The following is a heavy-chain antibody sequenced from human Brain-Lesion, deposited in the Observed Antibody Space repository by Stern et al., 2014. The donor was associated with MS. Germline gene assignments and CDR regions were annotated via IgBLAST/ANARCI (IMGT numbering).Heavy chain of an antibody. J-gene: IGHJ6*02. CDR3: ARDQRGITIFGVVTDYYYLGMDV. Sequence: VQLVESGAEVKKPGASVKVSCKTSGYIFTGYYIHWVRQAPGQGLEWMAWIHPNTGGTNDAETFQGRVTMSRDTSISTAYVELSSLTSDDTAVYYCARDQRGITIFGVVTDYYYLGMDVWGQGTTVTVSS. V-gene: IGHV1-2*02. CDR1: GYIFTGYY. CDR2: IHPNTGGT. D-gene: IGHD3-3*01.